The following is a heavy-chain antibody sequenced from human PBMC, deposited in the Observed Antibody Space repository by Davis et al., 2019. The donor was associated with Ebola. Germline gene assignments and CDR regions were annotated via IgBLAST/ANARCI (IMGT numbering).Heavy chain of an antibody. V-gene: IGHV3-23*01. Sequence: PGGSLRLSCAASGFTFSNYAMSWVRQAPGGGLEWVSGISATGADIKYADSVRGRFSISRDDSKNTLYLQKNSLRPEATAGYYCAKLLTATGGPDYWGQGTLVTVSS. J-gene: IGHJ4*02. CDR3: AKLLTATGGPDY. CDR2: ISATGADI. D-gene: IGHD6-13*01. CDR1: GFTFSNYA.